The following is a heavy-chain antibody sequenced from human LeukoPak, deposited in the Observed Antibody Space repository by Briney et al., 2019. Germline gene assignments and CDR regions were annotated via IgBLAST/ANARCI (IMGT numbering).Heavy chain of an antibody. J-gene: IGHJ4*02. CDR3: ARDSSGWYKLDY. V-gene: IGHV1-46*01. D-gene: IGHD6-19*01. CDR2: INPSGGST. Sequence: ASVKVSCKASGYTFTSYYMHWVRQAPGQGLEWMGIINPSGGSTSYAQKFQGRVTMTRDTSTSTAYMELSSLRSEDTAVYYCARDSSGWYKLDYWGQGTLVTVSS. CDR1: GYTFTSYY.